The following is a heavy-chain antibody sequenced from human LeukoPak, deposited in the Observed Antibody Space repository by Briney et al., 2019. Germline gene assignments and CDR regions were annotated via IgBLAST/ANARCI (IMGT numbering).Heavy chain of an antibody. CDR1: GFTFGDYG. D-gene: IGHD5-24*01. CDR2: INWNGGNT. CDR3: ARDRGWLQYIDY. V-gene: IGHV3-20*04. Sequence: SGGSLRLSCAASGFTFGDYGMSWVRQAPGKGLEWASSINWNGGNTAYADSAKGRFTISRDTAKDSLYLQLNSLRAEDTALYYCARDRGWLQYIDYWGQGTLVTVSS. J-gene: IGHJ4*02.